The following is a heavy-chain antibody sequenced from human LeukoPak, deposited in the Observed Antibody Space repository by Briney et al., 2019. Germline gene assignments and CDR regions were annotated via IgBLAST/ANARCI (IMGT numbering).Heavy chain of an antibody. Sequence: GGSLRLSCAASGFSFNNDWMHWVRQTPGEGLVWVSRIKYDGTNTAYADSVKGRFTISRDNAKNVLYLQMNSLRAEDTAMYYCAREYPMSTWGQGTLVTVSS. D-gene: IGHD3-22*01. CDR3: AREYPMST. CDR1: GFSFNNDW. V-gene: IGHV3-74*01. CDR2: IKYDGTNT. J-gene: IGHJ5*02.